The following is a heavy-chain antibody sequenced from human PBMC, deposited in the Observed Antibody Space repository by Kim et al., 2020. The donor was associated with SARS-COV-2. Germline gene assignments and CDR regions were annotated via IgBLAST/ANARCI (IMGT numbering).Heavy chain of an antibody. Sequence: GESLKISCQGSGYNFRDFWIVWVRQMPGKSLEVMGIIYPGDSDTRYTPSFRGQVTISADNSISTAYLHWSSLKASDSAIYYCTRLSWGAGMIFHKEHREGRQGFDVWGQGTTVTVSS. D-gene: IGHD1-26*01. CDR2: IYPGDSDT. J-gene: IGHJ6*02. CDR3: TRLSWGAGMIFHKEHREGRQGFDV. V-gene: IGHV5-51*01. CDR1: GYNFRDFW.